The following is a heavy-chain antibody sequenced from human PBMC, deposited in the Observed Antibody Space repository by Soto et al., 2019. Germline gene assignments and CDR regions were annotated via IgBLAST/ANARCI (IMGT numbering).Heavy chain of an antibody. D-gene: IGHD1-26*01. CDR1: GFSLKRNGMG. CDR2: VFWDDNK. Sequence: QVTLKESGPSLVKPTETLTLTCSFSGFSLKRNGMGVAWIRQPPGKALEWLAVVFWDDNKRYSPSLQSRLTIIKDTVNNEVVLRMSNMDPVDTATYYCANRRQRGSYFPFWGQGILVTVPS. J-gene: IGHJ4*02. V-gene: IGHV2-5*02. CDR3: ANRRQRGSYFPF.